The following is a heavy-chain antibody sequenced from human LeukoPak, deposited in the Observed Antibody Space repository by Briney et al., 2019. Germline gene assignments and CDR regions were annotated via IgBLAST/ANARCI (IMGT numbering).Heavy chain of an antibody. CDR2: IIPILGIA. CDR1: GGTFSSYA. Sequence: ASVTVSCKASGGTFSSYAISWVRQAPGQGLEWMGRIIPILGIANYAQKFQGRVTITADKSTSTAYMELSSLRSEDTAVYYCARDGIAVAGKGLWFDPWGQGTLVTVSS. J-gene: IGHJ5*02. D-gene: IGHD6-19*01. CDR3: ARDGIAVAGKGLWFDP. V-gene: IGHV1-69*04.